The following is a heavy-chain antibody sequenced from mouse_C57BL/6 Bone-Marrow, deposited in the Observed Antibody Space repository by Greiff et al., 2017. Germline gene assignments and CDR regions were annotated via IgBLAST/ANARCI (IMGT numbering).Heavy chain of an antibody. CDR2: ISGGGGNT. CDR1: GFTFSSYT. D-gene: IGHD1-1*01. V-gene: IGHV5-9*01. J-gene: IGHJ1*03. Sequence: EVQLVESGGGLVKPGGSLKISCAASGFTFSSYTMSWVRQTPEKRLEWVGTISGGGGNTYYPASVTGRCTISRDNAKNTLYLQISSLRSEDTALDYCARISPSYYGSPLDVWGTGTTVTVSS. CDR3: ARISPSYYGSPLDV.